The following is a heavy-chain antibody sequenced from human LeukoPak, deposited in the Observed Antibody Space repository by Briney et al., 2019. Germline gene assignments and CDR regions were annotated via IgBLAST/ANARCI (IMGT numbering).Heavy chain of an antibody. CDR2: ISSSSSYK. V-gene: IGHV3-21*01. D-gene: IGHD4-17*01. CDR3: ARGTTVTPFEI. Sequence: GGSLRLSCAASGFTFSSYSMNWVRQAPGKGLEWGSSISSSSSYKYYADAVKGRFTIYRDNAKNSLYLQMNSLRAEDTAVYYCARGTTVTPFEIWGQGTMVTVSS. J-gene: IGHJ3*02. CDR1: GFTFSSYS.